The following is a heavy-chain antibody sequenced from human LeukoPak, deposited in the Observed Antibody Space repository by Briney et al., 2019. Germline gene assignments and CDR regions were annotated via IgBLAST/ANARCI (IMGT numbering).Heavy chain of an antibody. D-gene: IGHD4-17*01. CDR2: INWNGGGT. CDR3: AKDLYGDYAYFDY. V-gene: IGHV3-20*04. J-gene: IGHJ4*02. CDR1: GFTFDDYG. Sequence: GGSLRLSCAASGFTFDDYGMSWVRQAPGKGLEWVSGINWNGGGTGYEDSVKGRFTISRDNSKNTLYLQMNSLRAEDTAVYYCAKDLYGDYAYFDYWGQGTLVTVSS.